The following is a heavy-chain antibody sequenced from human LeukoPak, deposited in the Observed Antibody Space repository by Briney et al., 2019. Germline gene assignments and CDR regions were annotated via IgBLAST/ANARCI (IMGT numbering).Heavy chain of an antibody. CDR1: GGSISSGGYY. D-gene: IGHD4-11*01. CDR3: ARDAIDSNYFDF. Sequence: SQTLSLTCTVSGGSISSGGYYWSWIRQYPGKGLEWIGYIHYSGSTYYNPSLSSRVTISVDRSTNHFSLKVSSVTVADTAVYYCARDAIDSNYFDFWGQGTLVTVSS. CDR2: IHYSGST. J-gene: IGHJ4*02. V-gene: IGHV4-31*03.